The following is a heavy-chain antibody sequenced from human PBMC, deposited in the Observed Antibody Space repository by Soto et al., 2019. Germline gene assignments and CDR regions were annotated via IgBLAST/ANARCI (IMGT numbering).Heavy chain of an antibody. CDR1: GFTFSSYA. Sequence: GGSLRLSCAASGFTFSSYAMSWVRQAPGKGLEWVSAIGGSGGSTHYADSVQGRFTVSRDNSKNTLYLQMNSLRAEDTALYYCAKSYYDFWSGYPSFDYWGQGTLVTVSS. CDR3: AKSYYDFWSGYPSFDY. CDR2: IGGSGGST. J-gene: IGHJ4*02. D-gene: IGHD3-3*01. V-gene: IGHV3-23*01.